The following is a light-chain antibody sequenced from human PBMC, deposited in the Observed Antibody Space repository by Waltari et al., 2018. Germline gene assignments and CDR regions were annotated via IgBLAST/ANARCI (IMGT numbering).Light chain of an antibody. Sequence: QSVLTQPASVSRSPGQSITISCTRPHSDVGGYNYVSWYQQDPGKAPRLMIYDVTKRPSGVSNRFSGSKSGNTASLTISGLQAEDEADYYCSSYTSSGTLRIFGGGTKVTAL. CDR3: SSYTSSGTLRI. CDR1: HSDVGGYNY. CDR2: DVT. J-gene: IGLJ2*01. V-gene: IGLV2-14*01.